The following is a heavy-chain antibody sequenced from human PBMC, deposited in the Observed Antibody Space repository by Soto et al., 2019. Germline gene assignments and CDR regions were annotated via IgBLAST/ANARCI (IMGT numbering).Heavy chain of an antibody. V-gene: IGHV3-33*01. CDR1: GFTFSSYG. CDR2: IWYDGSNK. Sequence: SLRLSCAASGFTFSSYGMHWVRQAPGKGLEWVAVIWYDGSNKYYADSVKGRFTISRDNPKNTLYLQMNSLRAEDTAVYYCARDCIAVAGTECYYYGMDVWGQGTTVTVSS. CDR3: ARDCIAVAGTECYYYGMDV. J-gene: IGHJ6*02. D-gene: IGHD6-19*01.